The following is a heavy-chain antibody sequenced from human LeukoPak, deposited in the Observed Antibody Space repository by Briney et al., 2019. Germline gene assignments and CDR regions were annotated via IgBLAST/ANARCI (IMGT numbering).Heavy chain of an antibody. V-gene: IGHV3-74*01. D-gene: IGHD7-27*01. CDR3: ARDNWGSFDY. J-gene: IGHJ4*02. CDR1: GFTFSAYW. CDR2: MSNDGSYT. Sequence: RGSLRLSCVGSGFTFSAYWVGWVRQAPGQGLEYVSHMSNDGSYTVYADSVKGRFTISRENAKNTVYLQMNSLRAEDTAVYYCARDNWGSFDYWGQGVLITVS.